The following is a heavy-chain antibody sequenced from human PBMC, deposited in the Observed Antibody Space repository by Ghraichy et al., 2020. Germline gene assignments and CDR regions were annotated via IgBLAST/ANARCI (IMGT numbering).Heavy chain of an antibody. D-gene: IGHD6-6*01. J-gene: IGHJ5*02. CDR1: GGSISSYY. CDR2: IHNSGST. CDR3: ARANTLVVVAPPTDNWFDP. Sequence: SETLSLTCTVSGGSISSYYWSWIRQPPGKGLEWIGYIHNSGSTNYNPSLKSRVTISVDTSKNQFSLRLSSVTAADTAVYYCARANTLVVVAPPTDNWFDPWGQGTLVTVSS. V-gene: IGHV4-59*01.